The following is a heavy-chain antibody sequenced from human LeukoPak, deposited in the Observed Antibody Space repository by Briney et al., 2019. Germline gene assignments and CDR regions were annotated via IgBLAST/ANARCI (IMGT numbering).Heavy chain of an antibody. CDR1: GYTFTGYY. Sequence: ASVKVSCKASGYTFTGYYMHWVRQAPGQGLEWMGWINPNSGGTNYAQKFQGRVTMTRDTSISTAYMELSRLRSDDTAVYYCARAGLIYYDSSGYYGYWGQGTLVTVSS. CDR2: INPNSGGT. V-gene: IGHV1-2*02. J-gene: IGHJ4*02. CDR3: ARAGLIYYDSSGYYGY. D-gene: IGHD3-22*01.